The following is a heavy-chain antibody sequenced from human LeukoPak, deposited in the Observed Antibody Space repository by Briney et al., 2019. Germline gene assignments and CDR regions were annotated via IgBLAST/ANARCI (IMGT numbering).Heavy chain of an antibody. D-gene: IGHD3-10*01. J-gene: IGHJ4*02. CDR2: IYYSGST. CDR3: ARGGYYGSGTYYIFDY. CDR1: GGSISSYY. V-gene: IGHV4-59*01. Sequence: SETLSLTCTVSGGSISSYYWSWIRQPPGKGLEWIGYIYYSGSTNYKPSLKSRVTISVDTSKNQFSLKLSSVTAADTAVYYCARGGYYGSGTYYIFDYWGQGTMVTVSS.